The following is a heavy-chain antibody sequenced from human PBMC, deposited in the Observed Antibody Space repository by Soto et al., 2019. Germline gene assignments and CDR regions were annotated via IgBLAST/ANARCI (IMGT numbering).Heavy chain of an antibody. J-gene: IGHJ4*02. CDR1: GYTFSNFW. CDR3: ARSPRSSPYFDY. CDR2: IHPGDQET. D-gene: IGHD6-13*01. Sequence: PGESLKISCQCSGYTFSNFWIGWVRQLPGRGLEWMGIIHPGDQETRYSPSFHGKVTISADKSINTAYLQWNSLEASDTAFYFCARSPRSSPYFDYWGQGALVTVSS. V-gene: IGHV5-51*01.